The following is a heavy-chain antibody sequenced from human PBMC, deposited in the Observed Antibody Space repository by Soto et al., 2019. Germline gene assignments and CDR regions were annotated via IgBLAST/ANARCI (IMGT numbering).Heavy chain of an antibody. J-gene: IGHJ4*02. D-gene: IGHD1-26*01. CDR1: GYTFPSYG. CDR2: ISAYNGKT. CDR3: ARDWKEKVGSTFYY. V-gene: IGHV1-18*01. Sequence: ASVKVSCKASGYTFPSYGISWVRQAPGQGLEWMGWISAYNGKTNYAQKLQGRVTMTTDTSTSTAYMELRSLRSDDTAVYYCARDWKEKVGSTFYYWGQGTLVTVSS.